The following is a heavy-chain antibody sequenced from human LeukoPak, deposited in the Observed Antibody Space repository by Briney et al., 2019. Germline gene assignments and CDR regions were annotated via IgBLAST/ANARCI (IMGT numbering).Heavy chain of an antibody. J-gene: IGHJ4*02. CDR3: ARGRDEYKGGNY. D-gene: IGHD5-24*01. CDR1: GFTFNTYV. Sequence: PGGSLRLSCAASGFTFNTYVMSWVRQAPGKGLEWIGEIHPSGSTNYNPSLNSRLTISLDTSRNQFSLKLSSVTAADTAVYYCARGRDEYKGGNYWGQGTLVTVSS. CDR2: IHPSGST. V-gene: IGHV4-34*01.